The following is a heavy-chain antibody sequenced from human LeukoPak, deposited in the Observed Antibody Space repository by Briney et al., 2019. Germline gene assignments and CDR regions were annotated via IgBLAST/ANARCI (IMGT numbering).Heavy chain of an antibody. Sequence: AGGSLRLSCAASGFTFSSYWMSWVRQASGKGLEWVANIKQDGSEKYYVDSVKGRFTISRDNAKNSLDLQMNSLRAEDTAVYYCAREGGGYSGPYYFDYWGQGTPVTVSS. CDR2: IKQDGSEK. V-gene: IGHV3-7*01. CDR3: AREGGGYSGPYYFDY. D-gene: IGHD5-12*01. J-gene: IGHJ4*02. CDR1: GFTFSSYW.